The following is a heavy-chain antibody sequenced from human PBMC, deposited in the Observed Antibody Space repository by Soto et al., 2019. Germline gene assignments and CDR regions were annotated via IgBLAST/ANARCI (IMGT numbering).Heavy chain of an antibody. CDR2: IIPILGIA. CDR3: ARDHGEGEAFDI. V-gene: IGHV1-69*04. CDR1: GGTFSSDT. D-gene: IGHD4-17*01. Sequence: SVKVSCKASGGTFSSDTISWVRQAPGQGLEWMGRIIPILGIANYAQKFQGRVTITADKSTSTAYMELSSLRSEDTAVYYCARDHGEGEAFDIWGQGTMVTVSS. J-gene: IGHJ3*02.